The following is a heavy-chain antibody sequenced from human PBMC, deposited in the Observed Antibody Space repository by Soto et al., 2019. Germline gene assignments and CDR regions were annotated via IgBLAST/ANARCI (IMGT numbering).Heavy chain of an antibody. CDR2: IIPIFGTA. D-gene: IGHD1-26*01. CDR1: GGTFSSYA. V-gene: IGHV1-69*13. J-gene: IGHJ4*02. CDR3: ARSWELRATFDY. Sequence: ASVKVSCKASGGTFSSYAISWVRQAPGQGLEWMGGIIPIFGTANYAQKFQGRVTITADESTSTAYMELSSLRSEDTAMYYCARSWELRATFDYWGQGALVTVSS.